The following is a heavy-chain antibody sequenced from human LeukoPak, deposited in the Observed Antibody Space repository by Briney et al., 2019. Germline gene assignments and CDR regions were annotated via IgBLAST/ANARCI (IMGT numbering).Heavy chain of an antibody. CDR1: GFTFSSYA. CDR2: ISGSGDSS. J-gene: IGHJ6*02. V-gene: IGHV3-23*01. D-gene: IGHD4-17*01. Sequence: GGSLRLSCAASGFTFSSYAMSWVRQASGGGLEWVSGISGSGDSSYYADSVKGRFTISRDNSGNTLYLQMNSLRAEDTAVYYCAKDLYGFYAMDVWGQGTTVTVSS. CDR3: AKDLYGFYAMDV.